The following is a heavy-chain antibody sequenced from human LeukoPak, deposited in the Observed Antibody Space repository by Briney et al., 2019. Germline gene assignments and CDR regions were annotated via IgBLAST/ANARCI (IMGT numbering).Heavy chain of an antibody. V-gene: IGHV3-11*01. CDR1: GFTFSDSY. Sequence: GGSLRLSCAASGFTFSDSYMTWIRQAPGKGLELLSYISGSSSDVNYIDSVRGRFTISRDNAKNSLYLHKNGLTVEDTAVYYCSRDPRHNDYWGQGTLVTVSS. J-gene: IGHJ4*02. CDR3: SRDPRHNDY. CDR2: ISGSSSDV.